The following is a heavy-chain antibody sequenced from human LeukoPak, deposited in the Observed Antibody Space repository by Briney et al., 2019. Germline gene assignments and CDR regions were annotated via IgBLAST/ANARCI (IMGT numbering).Heavy chain of an antibody. CDR2: IDPNDGGT. D-gene: IGHD1-26*01. J-gene: IGHJ5*02. CDR3: ARGSDSGTPRWFDP. CDR1: GYTFTGHF. V-gene: IGHV1-2*06. Sequence: ASVTVSCKASGYTFTGHFIQWVRQAPGQGPEWMGRIDPNDGGTNYAQKFQGRVTMTRDTSISTAYMKPSSLRSDDTAVYYCARGSDSGTPRWFDPWGQGTLVTV.